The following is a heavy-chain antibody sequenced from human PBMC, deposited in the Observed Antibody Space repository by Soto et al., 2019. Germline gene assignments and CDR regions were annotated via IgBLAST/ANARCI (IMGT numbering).Heavy chain of an antibody. Sequence: QVHLVESGGGVVQSGGSLRLSCAASGFTFSSNAMHWVRQAPDKGLEWMAFISYDGSNTYYADSVRGRFTISRENSKNTHFLEMNSLRPEDTAVYYCAKDQSTGEIDYWGQGTLVTVSS. CDR3: AKDQSTGEIDY. D-gene: IGHD3-10*01. J-gene: IGHJ4*02. CDR2: ISYDGSNT. CDR1: GFTFSSNA. V-gene: IGHV3-30*18.